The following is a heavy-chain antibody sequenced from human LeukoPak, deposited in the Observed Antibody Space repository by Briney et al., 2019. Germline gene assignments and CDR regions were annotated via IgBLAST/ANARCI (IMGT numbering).Heavy chain of an antibody. CDR1: GYRFTGYY. CDR3: VRETYCGGDCYPTDY. V-gene: IGHV1-2*06. J-gene: IGHJ4*02. D-gene: IGHD2-21*02. Sequence: VKVSCKASGYRFTGYYLHWVRQAPGQGLEWMGRTNPSSGGTNYAQKFQGRVTMTRDTSITTAYMELSRLRSDDTAVYYCVRETYCGGDCYPTDYWGQGTLVTVSS. CDR2: TNPSSGGT.